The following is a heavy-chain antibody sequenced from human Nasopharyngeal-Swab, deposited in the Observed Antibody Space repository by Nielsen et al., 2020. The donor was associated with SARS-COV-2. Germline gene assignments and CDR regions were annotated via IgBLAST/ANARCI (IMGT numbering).Heavy chain of an antibody. J-gene: IGHJ4*02. V-gene: IGHV5-51*01. D-gene: IGHD2-15*01. CDR2: VYPGDSDT. CDR1: GYSFIQYW. Sequence: GESLKISCEASGYSFIQYWVGWVRQMPGKGLEWMGIVYPGDSDTRYSPFFQGQVTISADNGFNTVYLQWSSLKSSDTAMYYCVRRGCVTSSCPSSFDFWGQGTLVTVSS. CDR3: VRRGCVTSSCPSSFDF.